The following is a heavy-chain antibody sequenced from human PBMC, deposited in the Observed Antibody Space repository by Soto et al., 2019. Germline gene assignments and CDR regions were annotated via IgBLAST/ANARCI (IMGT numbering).Heavy chain of an antibody. Sequence: SVKVSCKASGGTFSSYAISWVRQAPGQGLEWMGGIIPIFGTANYAQKFQGRVTITADESTSTAYMELSSLRSEDTAVYYCARDFSVDYYGSGSYYRPIPRPADLFDPWGQGTLVTVSS. J-gene: IGHJ5*02. D-gene: IGHD3-10*01. CDR1: GGTFSSYA. CDR3: ARDFSVDYYGSGSYYRPIPRPADLFDP. CDR2: IIPIFGTA. V-gene: IGHV1-69*13.